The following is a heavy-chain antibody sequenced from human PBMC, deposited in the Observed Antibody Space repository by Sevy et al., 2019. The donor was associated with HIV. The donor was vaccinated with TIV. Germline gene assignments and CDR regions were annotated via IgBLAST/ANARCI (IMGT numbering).Heavy chain of an antibody. CDR3: ARDSAKRLHAFDI. CDR2: IYSGGST. D-gene: IGHD4-4*01. V-gene: IGHV3-53*01. J-gene: IGHJ3*02. Sequence: GGSLRLSCAASGFTVSSNYMSWVRQAPGKGLEWVSVIYSGGSTYYADSVEGRFTISRDNSKNTLYLQMNSLRAEDTAVYYCARDSAKRLHAFDIWGQGTMVTVSS. CDR1: GFTVSSNY.